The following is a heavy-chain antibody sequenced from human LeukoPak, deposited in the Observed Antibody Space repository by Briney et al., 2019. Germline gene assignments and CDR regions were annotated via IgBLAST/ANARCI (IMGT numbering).Heavy chain of an antibody. J-gene: IGHJ4*02. Sequence: SETLSLTCTVSGGSISSSSYYWGWLRQPPGKGVEWIGSIYYSVSTYYNPSLKSRVTISVDTSKNQFSLKLSSVTAADTAVYYCARVPTVTFFDYWGQGTLVTVSS. CDR3: ARVPTVTFFDY. D-gene: IGHD4-17*01. V-gene: IGHV4-39*07. CDR2: IYYSVST. CDR1: GGSISSSSYY.